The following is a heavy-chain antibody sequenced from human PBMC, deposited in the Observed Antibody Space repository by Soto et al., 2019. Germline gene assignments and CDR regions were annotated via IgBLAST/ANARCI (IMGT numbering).Heavy chain of an antibody. CDR3: VKDGGYSYGFYYYGMDV. CDR2: ISTDGTEK. J-gene: IGHJ6*02. CDR1: GFTFSSYV. V-gene: IGHV3-30*14. D-gene: IGHD5-18*01. Sequence: GGSLRLSCVASGFTFSSYVIHWVRQAPGKGLEWVALISTDGTEKHYPGSVRGRFTISRDNSKNTLYLQMNSLRTEDTAVYYCVKDGGYSYGFYYYGMDVWGQGTTVTVSS.